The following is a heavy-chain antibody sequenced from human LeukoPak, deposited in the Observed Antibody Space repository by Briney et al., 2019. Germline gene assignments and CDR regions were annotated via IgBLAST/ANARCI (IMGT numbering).Heavy chain of an antibody. CDR1: GFTFSSYW. Sequence: GGSRRLACAASGFTFSSYWVHWVRQAPGKGLVWVSRINSDGSSTSYADSVKGRFTISRDNAKNTLYLQMNSLRAEDTAVYYCARDRTYCSGGTCYFWFDPWGQGTLVTVSS. CDR2: INSDGSST. J-gene: IGHJ5*02. D-gene: IGHD2-15*01. CDR3: ARDRTYCSGGTCYFWFDP. V-gene: IGHV3-74*01.